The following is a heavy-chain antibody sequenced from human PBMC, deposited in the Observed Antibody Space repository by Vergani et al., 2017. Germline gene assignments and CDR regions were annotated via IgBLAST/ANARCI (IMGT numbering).Heavy chain of an antibody. CDR3: ARVYCRGMSCAGTDYFYHIDV. V-gene: IGHV5-51*03. J-gene: IGHJ6*03. Sequence: EVQLEQSGAAVKNPGESLEISCKGSGYSFSRNWIAWVRERPGQGLEWMGMIYPGNSETRNNPSFRGQVTMSVDKSISTAYLQWSSLKASDSAMYYCARVYCRGMSCAGTDYFYHIDVWGKGTTVTVS. CDR1: GYSFSRNW. D-gene: IGHD3/OR15-3a*01. CDR2: IYPGNSET.